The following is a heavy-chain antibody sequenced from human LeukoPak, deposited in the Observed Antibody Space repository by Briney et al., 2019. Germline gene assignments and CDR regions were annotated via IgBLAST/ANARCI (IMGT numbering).Heavy chain of an antibody. D-gene: IGHD3-9*01. CDR2: VYTSGST. CDR3: ARDSNGDHYDILTGPPAWFDP. Sequence: SETLSLTCTVSGASISSGTSYLNWIRQPAGKRLEWMGRVYTSGSTNYNPSLKSRVTISVDTSKNQFSLKLSSVTAADTVMYYCARDSNGDHYDILTGPPAWFDPWGQGTLVTVSS. J-gene: IGHJ5*02. CDR1: GASISSGTSY. V-gene: IGHV4-61*02.